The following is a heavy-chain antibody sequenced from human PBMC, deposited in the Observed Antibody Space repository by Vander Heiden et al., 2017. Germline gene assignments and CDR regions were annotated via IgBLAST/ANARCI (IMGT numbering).Heavy chain of an antibody. CDR3: AGYLRGYYEGIGY. V-gene: IGHV5-51*03. CDR2: IEPSDSET. D-gene: IGHD3-3*01. CDR1: GYSFPAYW. J-gene: IGHJ4*02. Sequence: EVQLVQSGAEVKKPGESRKIPCKGSGYSFPAYWFGWVRQVPGKGAGWMGIIEPSDSETRYSPSFQRQVTISADKAISAAFLQWSSLRASDTAIYYCAGYLRGYYEGIGYWGQGTLVTVSS.